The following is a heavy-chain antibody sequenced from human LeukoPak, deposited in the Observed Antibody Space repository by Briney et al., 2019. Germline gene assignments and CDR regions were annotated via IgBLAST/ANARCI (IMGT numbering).Heavy chain of an antibody. CDR2: INLNSGGR. Sequence: ASVTVSFTSSGYTFTFYYMHWVRLPPAQGLGWMGWINLNSGGRNYAQKFQGRVTMTRDTSISTAYMELSRLRSDDTAVYYCASLPGIAVAGDQYYFDYWGQGTLVTVSS. J-gene: IGHJ4*02. D-gene: IGHD6-19*01. V-gene: IGHV1-2*02. CDR1: GYTFTFYY. CDR3: ASLPGIAVAGDQYYFDY.